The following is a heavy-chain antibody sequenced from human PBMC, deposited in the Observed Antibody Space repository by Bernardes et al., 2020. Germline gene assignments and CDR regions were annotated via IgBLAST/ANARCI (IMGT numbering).Heavy chain of an antibody. D-gene: IGHD4-17*01. CDR1: GYTFPSYG. V-gene: IGHV1-18*01. Sequence: ASVKVSCKASGYTFPSYGISWVRQAPGQGLEWMGWISAYNGNTNYAQKLQGRVTMTTDTSTSTAYMELRSLRSDDTAVYYCARDWSGSGDYYYYGMDVWGQGTTVTVSS. J-gene: IGHJ6*02. CDR3: ARDWSGSGDYYYYGMDV. CDR2: ISAYNGNT.